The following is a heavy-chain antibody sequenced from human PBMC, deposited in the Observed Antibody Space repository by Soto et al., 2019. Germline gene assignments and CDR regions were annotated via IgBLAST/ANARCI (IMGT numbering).Heavy chain of an antibody. J-gene: IGHJ4*02. CDR3: AKDLTMVRGADYDY. Sequence: LRLSCAASGFTFSSYAMSWVRQAPGKGLEWVSAISGSGGSTYYADSVKGRFTISRDNSKNTLYLQMNSLRAEDTAVYYCAKDLTMVRGADYDYWGQGTLVTVSS. CDR1: GFTFSSYA. CDR2: ISGSGGST. D-gene: IGHD3-10*01. V-gene: IGHV3-23*01.